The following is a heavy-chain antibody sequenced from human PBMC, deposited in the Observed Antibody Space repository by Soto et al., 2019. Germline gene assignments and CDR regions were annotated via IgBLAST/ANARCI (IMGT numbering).Heavy chain of an antibody. CDR1: GFTFSSYA. CDR2: ISGSGCST. Sequence: GGSLRLSCAASGFTFSSYAMSWVRQAPGKGLEWVSAISGSGCSTYYTDSVKGRFTISRDNSKNTLYLQMNSLRAEDTAVYYCAKVAADYGDYVFDAFDIWGQGTMVTVSS. J-gene: IGHJ3*02. D-gene: IGHD4-17*01. CDR3: AKVAADYGDYVFDAFDI. V-gene: IGHV3-23*01.